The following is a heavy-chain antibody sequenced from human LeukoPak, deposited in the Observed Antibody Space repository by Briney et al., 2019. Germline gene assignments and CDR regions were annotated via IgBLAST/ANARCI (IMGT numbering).Heavy chain of an antibody. Sequence: SETLSLTCTVSGDSVSDYYWNWIRQPPGKGPEWIGYIHHSGSTNSNPSLRSRVTMSVDTSKNQFSLDLISVTSADTAVYYCARWNDGNHHFDCSGQGTLVTVSA. CDR3: ARWNDGNHHFDC. V-gene: IGHV4-59*02. CDR1: GDSVSDYY. CDR2: IHHSGST. J-gene: IGHJ4*02. D-gene: IGHD1-14*01.